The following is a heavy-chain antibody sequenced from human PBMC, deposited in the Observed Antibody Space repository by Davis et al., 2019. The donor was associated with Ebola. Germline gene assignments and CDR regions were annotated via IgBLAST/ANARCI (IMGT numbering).Heavy chain of an antibody. CDR1: GFTFSSYE. D-gene: IGHD2-2*02. J-gene: IGHJ4*02. Sequence: PGGSLRLSCAASGFTFSSYEMNWVRRAPGKGLEWVSYISSSGSTIYYADSVKGRFTISRDNSKNTLYLQMNSLRAEDMALYYCAKDMDPGDCSSTSCYTFDYWGQGTLVTVSS. V-gene: IGHV3-48*03. CDR2: ISSSGSTI. CDR3: AKDMDPGDCSSTSCYTFDY.